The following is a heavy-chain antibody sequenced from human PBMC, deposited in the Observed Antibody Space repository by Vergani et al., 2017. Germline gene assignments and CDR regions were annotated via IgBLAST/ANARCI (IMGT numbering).Heavy chain of an antibody. CDR1: GGSISSYY. V-gene: IGHV4-59*08. D-gene: IGHD5-24*01. CDR3: ARQIDGSFDY. Sequence: QVQLQESGPGLVKPSETLSLTCTVSGGSISSYYWSWIRQPPGKGLEWIGYIYYSGSTNYNPARKSRVTISVDTSKNPFSLKLSSVTAADTAVYYCARQIDGSFDYWGQGTLVTVSS. CDR2: IYYSGST. J-gene: IGHJ4*02.